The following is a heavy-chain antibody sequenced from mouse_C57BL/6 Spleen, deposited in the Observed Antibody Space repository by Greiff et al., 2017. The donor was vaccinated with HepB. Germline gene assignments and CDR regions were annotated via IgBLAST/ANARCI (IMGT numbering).Heavy chain of an antibody. CDR3: ARSRGYWYFDV. CDR2: INPGSGGT. Sequence: QVQLQQSGAELVRPGTSVKVSCKASGYAFTNYLIEWVKQRPGQGLEWIGVINPGSGGTNYNEKFKGKATLTADKSSSTAYMQLSSLTSEDSAVYFCARSRGYWYFDVWGTGTTVTVSS. J-gene: IGHJ1*03. CDR1: GYAFTNYL. V-gene: IGHV1-54*01.